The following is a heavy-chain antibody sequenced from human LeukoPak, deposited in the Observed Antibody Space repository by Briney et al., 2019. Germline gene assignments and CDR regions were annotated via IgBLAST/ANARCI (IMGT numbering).Heavy chain of an antibody. CDR3: AKGTHSSSWYELDY. V-gene: IGHV3-74*01. CDR2: INEDGSTT. D-gene: IGHD6-13*01. Sequence: GGSLRLSCAASGFTFSSNWMHWVRQAPGKGLVWVSRINEDGSTTNYADSVKGRSTIFRDNAKNTLYLQMNSLRAEDTAVYYCAKGTHSSSWYELDYWGQGTLVTVSS. J-gene: IGHJ4*02. CDR1: GFTFSSNW.